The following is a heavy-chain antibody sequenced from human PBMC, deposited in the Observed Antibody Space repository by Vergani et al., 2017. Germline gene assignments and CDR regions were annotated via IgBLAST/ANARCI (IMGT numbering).Heavy chain of an antibody. CDR3: AKHFRGWGIGD. V-gene: IGHV3-30*02. CDR1: GFTLSNYD. CDR2: IQFDGSNQ. J-gene: IGHJ4*02. D-gene: IGHD3-16*01. Sequence: QVQLVESGGGVVQRGGSLRLSCATSGFTLSNYDMQWIRQGPGKGLEFVAFIQFDGSNQYYADSVKGRFTLSRDFSKNTLYLQMNSLRTDDTATYYCAKHFRGWGIGDWGQGTQVIVSS.